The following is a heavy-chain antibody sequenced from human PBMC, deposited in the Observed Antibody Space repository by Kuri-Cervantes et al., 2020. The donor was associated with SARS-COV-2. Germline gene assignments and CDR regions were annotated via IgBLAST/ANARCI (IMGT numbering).Heavy chain of an antibody. V-gene: IGHV3-23*01. D-gene: IGHD3-3*01. J-gene: IGHJ2*01. Sequence: GGSLRLSCAASGFTFSSYWMSWVRQAPGKGLEWVSAISGSGGSTYYADSVKGRFTISRDNSKNTLYLQMNSLRAEDTAVYYCAKDPTYYDFWSGPITFYWYFDLWGRGTLVTVSS. CDR2: ISGSGGST. CDR1: GFTFSSYW. CDR3: AKDPTYYDFWSGPITFYWYFDL.